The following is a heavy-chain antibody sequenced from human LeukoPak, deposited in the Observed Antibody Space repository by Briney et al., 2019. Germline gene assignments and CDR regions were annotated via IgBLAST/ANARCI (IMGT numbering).Heavy chain of an antibody. CDR1: GYTFTSYG. V-gene: IGHV1-18*01. CDR3: ASCHCTNGVCYGECEYFQH. J-gene: IGHJ1*01. Sequence: GASVKVSCKAPGYTFTSYGITWVRQAPGQGLEWMGWISAYNGKTNYAQKFQGRVTLTTDTSTSTACMELRSLRSDDTAVYYCASCHCTNGVCYGECEYFQHWGQGTLVTVSS. CDR2: ISAYNGKT. D-gene: IGHD2-8*01.